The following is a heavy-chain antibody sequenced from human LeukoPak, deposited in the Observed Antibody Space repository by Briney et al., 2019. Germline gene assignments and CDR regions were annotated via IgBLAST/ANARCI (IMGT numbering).Heavy chain of an antibody. V-gene: IGHV3-30*18. CDR2: ISYDGSNK. Sequence: GGSLRLSCAASGFTFSSYWMSWVRQAPGKGLEWVAVISYDGSNKYYADSVKGRFTISRDNSKNTLYLQMNSLRAEDTAVYYCAKDGRGYCSSTSCYRDGMDVWGKGTTVTVSS. CDR3: AKDGRGYCSSTSCYRDGMDV. D-gene: IGHD2-2*01. J-gene: IGHJ6*04. CDR1: GFTFSSYW.